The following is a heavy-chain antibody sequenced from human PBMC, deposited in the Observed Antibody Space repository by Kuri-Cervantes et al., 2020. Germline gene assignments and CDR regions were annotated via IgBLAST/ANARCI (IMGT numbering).Heavy chain of an antibody. Sequence: SETLSLTCTVSGGSISSGDYYWSWIRQPPGKGLEWIGYIYYSGSTYYNPSLKSRVTISVGTSKNQFSLKLSSVTAADTAVYYCARVSKGSSDFDYWGQGTLVTVSS. J-gene: IGHJ4*02. CDR1: GGSISSGDYY. D-gene: IGHD6-13*01. V-gene: IGHV4-30-4*08. CDR3: ARVSKGSSDFDY. CDR2: IYYSGST.